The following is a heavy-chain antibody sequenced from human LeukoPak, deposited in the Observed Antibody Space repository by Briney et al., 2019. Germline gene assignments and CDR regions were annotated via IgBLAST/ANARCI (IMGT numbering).Heavy chain of an antibody. CDR2: ISYSGST. CDR3: ARLYSSSLGRVFDY. Sequence: TSETLSLTCTVSGXSISSYYGSWIRQPPGKGLEWIGYISYSGSTNYNPSLKSRVTISVDTSKNQFSLKLSSVTAADTAIYYCARLYSSSLGRVFDYWGQGTLVTVSS. J-gene: IGHJ4*02. CDR1: GXSISSYY. D-gene: IGHD6-13*01. V-gene: IGHV4-59*01.